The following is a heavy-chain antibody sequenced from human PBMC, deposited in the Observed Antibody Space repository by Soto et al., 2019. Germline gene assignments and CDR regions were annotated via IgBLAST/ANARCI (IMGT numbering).Heavy chain of an antibody. D-gene: IGHD3-22*01. CDR3: ERESEGYYDSSGLAY. Sequence: SETLSLTCTVSGGSVSSGSYYWSWIRQPPGKGLEWIGYIYYSGSTNYNPSLKSRVTISVDTSKNQFYLKLSSVTAADTAVYYCERESEGYYDSSGLAYWGQGTLVTVYS. CDR1: GGSVSSGSYY. J-gene: IGHJ4*02. CDR2: IYYSGST. V-gene: IGHV4-61*01.